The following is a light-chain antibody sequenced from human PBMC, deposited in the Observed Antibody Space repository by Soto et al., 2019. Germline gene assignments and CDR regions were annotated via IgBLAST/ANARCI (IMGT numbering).Light chain of an antibody. CDR1: QSVSSSY. CDR2: GAS. J-gene: IGKJ1*01. CDR3: QQYGSSAWT. V-gene: IGKV3-20*01. Sequence: EIVLTQSPGTRSLSPGERATLSCRASQSVSSSYLAWYQQKPGQAPRLLIYGASSRASGVPDRFSGSGSGTDFPLTFSRLEPEDFAVYYCQQYGSSAWTFGQGTKVEI.